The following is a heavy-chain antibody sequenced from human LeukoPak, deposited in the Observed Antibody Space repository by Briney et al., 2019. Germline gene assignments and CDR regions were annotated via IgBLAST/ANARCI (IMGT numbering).Heavy chain of an antibody. CDR3: ARDRYDSSVGGMDV. D-gene: IGHD6-6*01. J-gene: IGHJ6*02. CDR2: ISSSGKYV. CDR1: GFTFSSYN. Sequence: GGSLRLSCAASGFTFSSYNMNWVRQAPGKGLEWVSSISSSGKYVYYGDSVKGRFTLSRDDAKNELYLQMNSLRAEDTALYYCARDRYDSSVGGMDVWGQGTTVTVSS. V-gene: IGHV3-21*06.